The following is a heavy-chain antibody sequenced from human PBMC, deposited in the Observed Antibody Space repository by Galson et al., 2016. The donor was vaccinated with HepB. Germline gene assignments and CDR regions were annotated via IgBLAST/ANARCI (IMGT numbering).Heavy chain of an antibody. V-gene: IGHV5-51*01. Sequence: QSGAEVKKPGESLKISCKGSEYNFDGYWIGWVRQMPGKGLEWMGIIYPGDSDTRYSPSFEGQVTISIDTSISTAYLQWGSLKASDTAMYYCARLAGGGPAASPFDYWGQGTLVTVSS. D-gene: IGHD6-13*01. CDR2: IYPGDSDT. CDR1: EYNFDGYW. CDR3: ARLAGGGPAASPFDY. J-gene: IGHJ4*02.